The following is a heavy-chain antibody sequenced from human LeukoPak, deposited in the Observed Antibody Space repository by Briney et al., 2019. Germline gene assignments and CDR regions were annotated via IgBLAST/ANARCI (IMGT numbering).Heavy chain of an antibody. J-gene: IGHJ5*02. D-gene: IGHD2-21*01. CDR2: MNPKSGNT. Sequence: ASVKVSCKASGYPFSSSDINWVRQATGQGLEWMGWMNPKSGNTGYSSKFQGRVIMTANTSINTAYMELSSLTSEDTAVYFCARRYPPYCGGGSCCIFNWFDPWGQGTLVTVSS. CDR3: ARRYPPYCGGGSCCIFNWFDP. V-gene: IGHV1-8*01. CDR1: GYPFSSSD.